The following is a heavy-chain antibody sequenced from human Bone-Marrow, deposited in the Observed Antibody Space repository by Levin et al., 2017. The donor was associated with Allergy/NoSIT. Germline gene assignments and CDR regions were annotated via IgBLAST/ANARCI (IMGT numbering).Heavy chain of an antibody. V-gene: IGHV2-70*11. D-gene: IGHD6-19*01. CDR3: ARIVVGRGWSDGYGMDV. J-gene: IGHJ6*02. Sequence: SESGPTLVKPTQTLTLTCTFSGFSLSTSGMCVSWIRQPPGKALEWLARIDWDDDEYYSTSLKTRLTISKDTSKNQVVLTMTNMDPVDTATYYCARIVVGRGWSDGYGMDVWGQGTTVTVSS. CDR2: IDWDDDE. CDR1: GFSLSTSGMC.